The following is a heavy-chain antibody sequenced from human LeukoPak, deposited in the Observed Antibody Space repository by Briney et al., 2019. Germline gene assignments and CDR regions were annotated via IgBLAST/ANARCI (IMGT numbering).Heavy chain of an antibody. CDR3: ARLSQTPDYYSNGGYYFLGY. CDR1: RYTFTSCD. V-gene: IGHV1-8*01. D-gene: IGHD3-22*01. Sequence: ASVKVSCKASRYTFTSCDINWVREAAGQGLEWMGWMNPNTGRTGFAQRFQGRLSMTRDISISTAYMELSSLRSDDTAVYYCARLSQTPDYYSNGGYYFLGYWGQGTPVTVSS. J-gene: IGHJ4*02. CDR2: MNPNTGRT.